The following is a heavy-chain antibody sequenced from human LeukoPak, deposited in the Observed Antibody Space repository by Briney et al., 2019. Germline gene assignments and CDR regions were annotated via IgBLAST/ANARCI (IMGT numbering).Heavy chain of an antibody. J-gene: IGHJ5*02. D-gene: IGHD4/OR15-4a*01. CDR1: GGTITSDY. Sequence: PSETLSLTCTVSGGTITSDYWSWIRQPPGKGLEWIGRIFTSGSSSYNPSLKSRVTMSLDTSKNQFSLKLSSVTAADTAVYFCSRGGANDLWGQGTLVTVSS. V-gene: IGHV4-4*07. CDR3: SRGGANDL. CDR2: IFTSGSS.